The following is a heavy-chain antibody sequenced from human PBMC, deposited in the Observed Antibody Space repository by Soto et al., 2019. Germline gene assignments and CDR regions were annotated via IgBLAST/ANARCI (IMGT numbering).Heavy chain of an antibody. CDR1: RDTFNKYA. D-gene: IGHD3-16*01. J-gene: IGHJ6*02. Sequence: QVQLVQSGAEVKKPGFSVKVSCKTSRDTFNKYAFNWVRQAPGQGLEWMGWIIPIFSSRNYAEKFQGRVTITGDDSTSTAYMELRSLRFEDTAVYYCARGETYLGVWGQGTTVTVSS. V-gene: IGHV1-69*01. CDR2: IIPIFSSR. CDR3: ARGETYLGV.